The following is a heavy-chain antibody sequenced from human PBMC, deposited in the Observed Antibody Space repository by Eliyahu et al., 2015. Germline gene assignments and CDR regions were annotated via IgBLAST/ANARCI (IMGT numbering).Heavy chain of an antibody. CDR1: GFTXSSXG. J-gene: IGHJ4*02. CDR3: AKVDGWYAVDY. V-gene: IGHV3-30*18. Sequence: QVQLVESGGGVVXPGXSLXLXCAXSGFTXSSXGMHWVRQAPGKGVEWVAVISYDGSNKYYADSVKGRFTISRDNSKNTLYLQMNSLRAEDTAVYYCAKVDGWYAVDYWGQGTLVTVSS. CDR2: ISYDGSNK. D-gene: IGHD6-19*01.